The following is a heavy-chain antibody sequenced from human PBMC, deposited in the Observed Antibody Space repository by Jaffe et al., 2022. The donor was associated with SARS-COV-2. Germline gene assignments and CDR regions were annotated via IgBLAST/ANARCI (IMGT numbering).Heavy chain of an antibody. Sequence: EVQLVESGGGLVQPGGSLKLSCAASGFALSGSAMHWVRQASGKGLEWVGRIRSKTKNYATEYAASVKGRFTISRDDSKNTAYLQMNSLKSEDTAMYYCTNYAGDWDYYHYMDVWGKGTAVIVSS. CDR2: IRSKTKNYAT. V-gene: IGHV3-73*02. CDR3: TNYAGDWDYYHYMDV. CDR1: GFALSGSA. D-gene: IGHD2-21*02. J-gene: IGHJ6*03.